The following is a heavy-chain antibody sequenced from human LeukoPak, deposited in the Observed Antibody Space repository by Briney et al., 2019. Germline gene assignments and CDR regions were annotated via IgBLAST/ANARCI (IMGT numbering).Heavy chain of an antibody. CDR1: GDSITYL. CDR2: INYSGST. V-gene: IGHV4-59*01. CDR3: ARGNYFYYMDV. J-gene: IGHJ6*03. Sequence: SETLSLTCTVSGDSITYLWSWIRQPPGKGLEWIGYINYSGSTKYNPSLKSRVTISGDTSKNQFSLKLSSVTTADTAVYYCARGNYFYYMDVWGKGTTVTVSS.